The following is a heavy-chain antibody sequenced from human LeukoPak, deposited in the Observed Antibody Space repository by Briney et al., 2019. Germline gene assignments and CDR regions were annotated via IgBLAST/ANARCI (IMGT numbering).Heavy chain of an antibody. J-gene: IGHJ3*02. CDR1: QFNFNKFG. Sequence: PGGSLRLSCATSQFNFNKFGMTWVRQAPGKGLEWVSSISGNGGITQYADSVQGRFAISRDNSKNTLYLQMNSLRAEGTAVYFCAKDPNGDYIGTFDIWGQGTMVTVSS. V-gene: IGHV3-23*01. CDR3: AKDPNGDYIGTFDI. D-gene: IGHD4-17*01. CDR2: ISGNGGIT.